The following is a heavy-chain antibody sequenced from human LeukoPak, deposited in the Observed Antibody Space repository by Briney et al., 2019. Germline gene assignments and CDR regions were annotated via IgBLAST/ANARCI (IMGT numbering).Heavy chain of an antibody. V-gene: IGHV1-3*01. CDR1: GYTFTSYA. D-gene: IGHD1-26*01. CDR3: ARGVGATFDAFDI. CDR2: INAGNGNT. J-gene: IGHJ3*02. Sequence: ASVKVSCKPSGYTFTSYAMHWVRQAPGQRLEWMGWINAGNGNTKCSQKFQGRVTITRDTSASTAYMELSSLRSEDTAVYYCARGVGATFDAFDIWGQGTMVTVSS.